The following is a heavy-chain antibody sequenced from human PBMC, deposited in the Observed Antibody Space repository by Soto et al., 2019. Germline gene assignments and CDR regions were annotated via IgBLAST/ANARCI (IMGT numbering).Heavy chain of an antibody. J-gene: IGHJ5*02. V-gene: IGHV4-59*01. CDR3: AKGGRPYTSTYNWFDP. CDR2: IYYTGST. CDR1: SGSISTYY. Sequence: SETLSLTCTVSSGSISTYYWSWIRQPPGKGLEWIGYIYYTGSTNYNPSLKGRVAISLDTSKNQFSLKLSSVTAADTALYYCAKGGRPYTSTYNWFDPWGQGTLVTVSS. D-gene: IGHD1-20*01.